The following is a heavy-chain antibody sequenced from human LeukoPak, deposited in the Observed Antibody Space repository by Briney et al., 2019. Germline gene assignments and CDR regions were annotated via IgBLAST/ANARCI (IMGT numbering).Heavy chain of an antibody. CDR2: IYFSGST. CDR3: ARQRADYYYYYMDV. CDR1: GGSISGTNSY. V-gene: IGHV4-39*01. Sequence: WETLSLTCIVSGGSISGTNSYWAWIRQPAGKGLEWIGSIYFSGSTFYKSSLESRLNMSVDMSKNQFSLKVRSVTAADTAVYYCARQRADYYYYYMDVWGKGTTVTVSS. J-gene: IGHJ6*03.